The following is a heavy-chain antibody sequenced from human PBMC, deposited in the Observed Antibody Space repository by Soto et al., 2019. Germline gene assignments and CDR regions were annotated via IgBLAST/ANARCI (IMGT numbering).Heavy chain of an antibody. V-gene: IGHV3-30*18. D-gene: IGHD1-26*01. CDR1: GFTFRSYG. CDR2: ISYDGSNK. J-gene: IGHJ3*02. CDR3: AEGGVGSTSNAFDI. Sequence: QVQLVESGGGVVQPGRSLRLSCAASGFTFRSYGMHWVRQAPAKGLEWVAVISYDGSNKYYADSVKGRFTISRDNSKNTLYLQMNSLRAEDTAVYYCAEGGVGSTSNAFDIWGQGTMVTVSS.